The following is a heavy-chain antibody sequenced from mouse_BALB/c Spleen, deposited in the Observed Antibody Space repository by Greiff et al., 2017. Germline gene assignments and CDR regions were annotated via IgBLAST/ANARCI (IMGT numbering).Heavy chain of an antibody. J-gene: IGHJ3*01. CDR3: ATFYGTSFVAY. V-gene: IGHV5-4*02. D-gene: IGHD1-1*01. CDR2: ISDGGSYT. Sequence: EVQLLESGAGLVKPGGSLKLSCAASGFTFSDYYMSWVRQTPEKRLEWIATISDGGSYTYYPNSVKGRFTISRDNDKNNLYLQMSSLKSEDTAMYYCATFYGTSFVAYWGQGTLDTVSA. CDR1: GFTFSDYY.